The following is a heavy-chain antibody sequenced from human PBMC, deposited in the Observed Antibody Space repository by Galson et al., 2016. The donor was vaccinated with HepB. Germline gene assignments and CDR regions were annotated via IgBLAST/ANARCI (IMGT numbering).Heavy chain of an antibody. J-gene: IGHJ4*02. CDR1: GFTIENHY. D-gene: IGHD2-15*01. V-gene: IGHV3-53*01. CDR2: IHNDGNT. CDR3: LLVAALEL. Sequence: SLRLSCAASGFTIENHYMTWVRQAPGKGLEWVSVIHNDGNTYYADSVYGRFIISRYYPKNSLYLHMNSVRVEDTAVYHCLLVAALELWGQGTRVTVSS.